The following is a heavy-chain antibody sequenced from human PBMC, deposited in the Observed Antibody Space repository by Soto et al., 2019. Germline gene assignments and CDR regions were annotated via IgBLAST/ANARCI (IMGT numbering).Heavy chain of an antibody. J-gene: IGHJ4*02. CDR2: ISYDGSNK. V-gene: IGHV3-30*18. CDR3: AKVDIERFTLDY. D-gene: IGHD3-10*01. CDR1: GFTFSSYG. Sequence: GGSLRLSCAASGFTFSSYGMHWVRQAPGKGLEWVAVISYDGSNKYYADSVKGRFTISRDNSKNTLYLQMNSLRAEDTAVYYCAKVDIERFTLDYWGQGTLVTVSS.